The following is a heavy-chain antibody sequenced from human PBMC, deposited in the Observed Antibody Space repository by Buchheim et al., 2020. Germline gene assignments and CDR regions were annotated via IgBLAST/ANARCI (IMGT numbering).Heavy chain of an antibody. CDR1: GFTFSSFE. J-gene: IGHJ6*02. CDR3: ASLKGRTGTGYGMDV. CDR2: ISSSGSTK. V-gene: IGHV3-48*03. Sequence: EVQLVESGGGLVLPGGSLRLSCAVAGFTFSSFEMNWVRQAPGKGLEWVSYISSSGSTKYYADSVKGRFTISPDNAPNSIYLPMNSLRVEDTAAYYCASLKGRTGTGYGMDVWGQGTT. D-gene: IGHD1-1*01.